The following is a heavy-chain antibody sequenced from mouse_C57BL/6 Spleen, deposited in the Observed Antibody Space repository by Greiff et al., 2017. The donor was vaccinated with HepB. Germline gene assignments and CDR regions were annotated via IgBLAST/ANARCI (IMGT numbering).Heavy chain of an antibody. CDR1: GFTFTSYT. V-gene: IGHV5-9*01. CDR2: ISGGGGNT. D-gene: IGHD2-3*01. J-gene: IGHJ1*03. Sequence: EVQLVESGGGLVKPGGSLKLSCAASGFTFTSYTMSWVRQTPEKRLEWVATISGGGGNTYYPDSVKGRCTISRDNAKNTLYLQMSSLRSEDTALYCCERQGWLHWYYEGWGTGATVTVSS. CDR3: ERQGWLHWYYEG.